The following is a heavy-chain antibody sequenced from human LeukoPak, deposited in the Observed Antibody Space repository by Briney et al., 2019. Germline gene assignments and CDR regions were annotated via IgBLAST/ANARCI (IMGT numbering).Heavy chain of an antibody. Sequence: GGSLRLSCAASRFTFSSYAMSWVRQAPGKGLEWVSAITGSGGSTYYADSVKGRFTISRDNSKNTLYLQMNSLRAEDTAVYYCAKRGDGFWSGYYPAPKFDYWGQGTLATVSS. CDR3: AKRGDGFWSGYYPAPKFDY. CDR2: ITGSGGST. J-gene: IGHJ4*02. V-gene: IGHV3-23*01. D-gene: IGHD3-3*01. CDR1: RFTFSSYA.